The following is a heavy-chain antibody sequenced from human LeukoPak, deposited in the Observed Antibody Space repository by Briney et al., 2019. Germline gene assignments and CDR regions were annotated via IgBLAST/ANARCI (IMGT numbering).Heavy chain of an antibody. CDR2: INHSGST. V-gene: IGHV4-34*01. CDR3: ARAGTDYGGNSD. CDR1: GGSFSGYY. J-gene: IGHJ4*02. D-gene: IGHD4-23*01. Sequence: SETLSLTCAVYGGSFSGYYWSWIRQPPGKGLEWIGEINHSGSTNYNPSLKSRVTISVDTSKNQFSLKLSSVTAADTAVYYCARAGTDYGGNSDWGQGTLATVSS.